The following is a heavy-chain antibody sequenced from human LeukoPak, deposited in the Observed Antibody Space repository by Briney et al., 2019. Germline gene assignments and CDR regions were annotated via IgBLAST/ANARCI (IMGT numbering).Heavy chain of an antibody. Sequence: GGSLRLSCAASGFTFSNAWMSWVRQAPGKGLEWVGRIKSKTDGGTTDYAAPVKGRFTISRDDSNNTLYLQMNSLKTEDTAVYYCTTASGWYPNGDYWGQGTLVTVSS. CDR3: TTASGWYPNGDY. V-gene: IGHV3-15*01. D-gene: IGHD6-19*01. CDR1: GFTFSNAW. CDR2: IKSKTDGGTT. J-gene: IGHJ4*02.